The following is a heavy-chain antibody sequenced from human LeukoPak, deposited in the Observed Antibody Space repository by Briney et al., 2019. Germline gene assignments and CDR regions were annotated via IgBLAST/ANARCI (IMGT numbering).Heavy chain of an antibody. CDR3: ASCIAAAGTCDY. D-gene: IGHD6-13*01. CDR2: ISAYNGNT. V-gene: IGHV1-18*01. J-gene: IGHJ4*02. CDR1: GFTFSSYG. Sequence: GGSLRLSCAASGFTFSSYGISWVRQALGQGLEWMGWISAYNGNTNYAQKLQGRVTMTTDTSTSTAYMELRSLRSDDTAVYYCASCIAAAGTCDYWGQGTLVTVSS.